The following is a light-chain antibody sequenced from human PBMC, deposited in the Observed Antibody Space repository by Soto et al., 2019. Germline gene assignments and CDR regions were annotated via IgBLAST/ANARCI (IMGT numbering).Light chain of an antibody. CDR2: GTF. Sequence: EIVMTQSPATLSVSPGERATLSCRASQSVYSNLAWYQQKPGQAPRLLIHGTFTRATGIPARFSGSGSGTEFTLTISSLQSEDFAVYYCQQYHKWPLTFGGGTKVEIK. CDR1: QSVYSN. V-gene: IGKV3-15*01. J-gene: IGKJ4*01. CDR3: QQYHKWPLT.